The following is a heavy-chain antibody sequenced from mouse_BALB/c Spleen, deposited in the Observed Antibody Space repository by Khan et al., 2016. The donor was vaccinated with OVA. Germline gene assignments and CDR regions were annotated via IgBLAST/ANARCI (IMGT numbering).Heavy chain of an antibody. J-gene: IGHJ4*01. CDR2: INTSTGEP. CDR3: ARVGDSGTVDY. Sequence: QIQLVQSGPELKKPGETVKISCKASGYTFTNYGMNWVKQTPGEGLKWMGWINTSTGEPTYAGDFKGRFAFSLETSASTAFLQINNLKIEDTAIYCGARVGDSGTVDYWGQGTSGTVAS. CDR1: GYTFTNYG. V-gene: IGHV9-3-1*01. D-gene: IGHD4-1*01.